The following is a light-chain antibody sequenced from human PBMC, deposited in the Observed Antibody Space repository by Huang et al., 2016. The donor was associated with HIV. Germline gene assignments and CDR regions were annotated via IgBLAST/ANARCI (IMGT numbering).Light chain of an antibody. J-gene: IGKJ2*01. CDR2: RAS. V-gene: IGKV1-5*03. CDR3: QQYNTYLYT. Sequence: DIQMTQSPSTLSASVGDSVTITCRASQNINTWLAWYQQKPGKAPDLLIYRASSLQVGVPSRFTGSGSGTEFTLTITSLQPDDLGTYYCQQYNTYLYTFGQGTKLEI. CDR1: QNINTW.